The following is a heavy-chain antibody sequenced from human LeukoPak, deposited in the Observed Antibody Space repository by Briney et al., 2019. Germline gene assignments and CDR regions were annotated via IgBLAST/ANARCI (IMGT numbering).Heavy chain of an antibody. CDR3: ARGCGIVGANYFDY. V-gene: IGHV1-2*02. J-gene: IGHJ4*02. Sequence: ASVKVSCKASGYTFTGYYMHWVRQAPGQGLEWRGWINPNSGGTNYAQKFQGRVTMTRDTSISTAYMELSRLRSDDTAVYYCARGCGIVGANYFDYRGQGTLVTVSS. D-gene: IGHD1-26*01. CDR1: GYTFTGYY. CDR2: INPNSGGT.